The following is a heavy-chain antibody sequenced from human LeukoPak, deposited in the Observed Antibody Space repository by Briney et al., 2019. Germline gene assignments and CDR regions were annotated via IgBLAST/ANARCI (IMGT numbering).Heavy chain of an antibody. CDR2: ISYDGSNK. J-gene: IGHJ4*02. D-gene: IGHD6-19*01. CDR1: GFTFSSYA. V-gene: IGHV3-30*04. CDR3: ARGIAVAGTGY. Sequence: GGSLRLSCAASGFTFSSYAMHWVRQASGKGLEWVAVISYDGSNKYYADSVKGRFTISRDNSKNTLYLQMNSLRAEDTAVYYCARGIAVAGTGYWGQGTLVTVSS.